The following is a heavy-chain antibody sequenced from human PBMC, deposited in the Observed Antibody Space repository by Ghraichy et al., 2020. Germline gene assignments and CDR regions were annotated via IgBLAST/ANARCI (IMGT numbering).Heavy chain of an antibody. CDR2: INSDGRGT. CDR3: AREYCRGGRCFFGTGGSHFDH. V-gene: IGHV3-74*01. J-gene: IGHJ4*02. CDR1: GFSFNNYW. Sequence: GGSLRLSCAASGFSFNNYWMHWVRQAPGKGLVWVSRINSDGRGTIYADSVKGRFTISRDNARNTLYLQMNSLRAEDTAVYYCAREYCRGGRCFFGTGGSHFDHWGQGTLVAVSS. D-gene: IGHD2-15*01.